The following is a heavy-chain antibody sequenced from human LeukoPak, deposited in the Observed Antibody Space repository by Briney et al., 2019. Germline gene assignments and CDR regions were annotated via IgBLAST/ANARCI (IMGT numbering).Heavy chain of an antibody. D-gene: IGHD1-26*01. J-gene: IGHJ6*03. V-gene: IGHV3-23*01. CDR1: GFTFSSYS. CDR3: AKNRGAGSHFYYHMNV. Sequence: PGGSLRLSCAASGFTFSSYSMNWVRQAPGKGLEWVSLISGSGGGTYYAGSVKGRFTISRDNSKNMVYLQVNSLRADDTAVYYCAKNRGAGSHFYYHMNVWGKGTTVTVSS. CDR2: ISGSGGGT.